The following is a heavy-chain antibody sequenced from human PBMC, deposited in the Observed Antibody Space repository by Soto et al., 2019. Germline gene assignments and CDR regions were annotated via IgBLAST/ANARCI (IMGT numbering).Heavy chain of an antibody. CDR2: IKQDGSEK. D-gene: IGHD3-10*01. CDR3: ASWDYYGSGGLQSRPCY. CDR1: GFTFSTYW. V-gene: IGHV3-7*01. Sequence: LSLSCVASGFTFSTYWMSWVRQAPGKGLEWVANIKQDGSEKYYVDSVKGRFTISRDNTKNSLYLQMDSLRAEDTALYYCASWDYYGSGGLQSRPCYWGQGTLVTVSS. J-gene: IGHJ4*02.